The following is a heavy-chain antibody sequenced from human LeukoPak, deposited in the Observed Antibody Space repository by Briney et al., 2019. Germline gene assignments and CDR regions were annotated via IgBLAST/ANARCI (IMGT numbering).Heavy chain of an antibody. CDR2: IIGSGGYT. CDR3: VKLRGIYLDFDS. Sequence: GGSLRLSCAASGFTFSSYAMSWVRQAPGKGLEWVSAIIGSGGYTYYADSVKGRFTISRDDSKNTLSLQMDSLRAEDTAVYYCVKLRGIYLDFDSWGQGTLVTVSS. CDR1: GFTFSSYA. D-gene: IGHD1-26*01. V-gene: IGHV3-23*01. J-gene: IGHJ4*02.